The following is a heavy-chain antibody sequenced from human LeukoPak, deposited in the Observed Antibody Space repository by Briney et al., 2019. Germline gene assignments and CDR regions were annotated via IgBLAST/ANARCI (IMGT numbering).Heavy chain of an antibody. Sequence: SETLSLTCTVSGGSISSYYWSWIRQPPGKGLEWIGYIYYSGSTNYNPSLKSRVTISVDTSKNQFSLKLSSVTAADTAVYYCARELYAAFDYWGQRTLVTVSS. CDR3: ARELYAAFDY. J-gene: IGHJ4*02. CDR1: GGSISSYY. D-gene: IGHD2/OR15-2a*01. CDR2: IYYSGST. V-gene: IGHV4-59*01.